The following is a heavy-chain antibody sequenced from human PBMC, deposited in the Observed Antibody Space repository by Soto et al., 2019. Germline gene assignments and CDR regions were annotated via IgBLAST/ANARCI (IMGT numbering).Heavy chain of an antibody. Sequence: QVQLVQSGAEVKEPGASVKISCKGSGYTFTNFYIHWVRRAPGQGLEWMGIVNPNGGSTNYAQNFKGRITISRDTSTSTVYMDLSSLRSEDTAVYYCARGLASGDYWGQGTLVTVSS. CDR2: VNPNGGST. V-gene: IGHV1-46*01. CDR1: GYTFTNFY. CDR3: ARGLASGDY. J-gene: IGHJ4*02. D-gene: IGHD6-6*01.